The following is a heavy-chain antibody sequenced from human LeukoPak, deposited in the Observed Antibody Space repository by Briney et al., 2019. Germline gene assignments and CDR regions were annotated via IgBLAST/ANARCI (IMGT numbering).Heavy chain of an antibody. CDR1: GFTFKNYG. D-gene: IGHD5-12*01. CDR2: ISADNGNT. J-gene: IGHJ4*02. V-gene: IGHV1-18*04. Sequence: ASVKVSCKASGFTFKNYGFSWVRQAPGQGLQWMGWISADNGNTKYAQNLQGRVIMTKDRSTGTAYVELTSLRSDDTAVYYCARDRRGYSAYDGEGFDYWGQGTLVTVSS. CDR3: ARDRRGYSAYDGEGFDY.